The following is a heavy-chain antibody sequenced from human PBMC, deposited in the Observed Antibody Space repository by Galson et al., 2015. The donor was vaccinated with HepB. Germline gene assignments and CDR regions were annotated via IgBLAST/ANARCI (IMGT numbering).Heavy chain of an antibody. CDR1: GGSISSYY. CDR2: IYYSGST. Sequence: LSLTCTVSGGSISSYYWSWIRPPPGTGLAWIGYIYYSGSTNYNPSLKRRVTISVDTPKNQFSLQLISVTAADTAVYDCARAGCIAPSGTNPRNWYFDLWGRGTLVTVSS. V-gene: IGHV4-59*01. D-gene: IGHD6-13*01. J-gene: IGHJ2*01. CDR3: ARAGCIAPSGTNPRNWYFDL.